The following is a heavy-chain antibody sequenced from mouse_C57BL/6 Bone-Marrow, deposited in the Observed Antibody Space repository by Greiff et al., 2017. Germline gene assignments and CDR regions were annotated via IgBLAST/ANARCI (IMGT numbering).Heavy chain of an antibody. CDR3: TTQDGSSYYFDY. D-gene: IGHD2-3*01. CDR2: IDPENGDT. V-gene: IGHV14-4*01. Sequence: EVQLQQSGAELVRPGASVKLSCTASGFNIKDDYMHWVKQRPEQGLEWIGWIDPENGDTEYATKFQGKATITADTSSNTAYLQLSSLTSEDTAVYYCTTQDGSSYYFDYWGQGTTLTVSS. CDR1: GFNIKDDY. J-gene: IGHJ2*01.